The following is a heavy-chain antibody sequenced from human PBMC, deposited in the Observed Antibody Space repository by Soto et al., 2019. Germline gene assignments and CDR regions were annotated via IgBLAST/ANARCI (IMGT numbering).Heavy chain of an antibody. CDR2: IYHSGST. CDR1: GGSISSGGYP. V-gene: IGHV4-30-2*01. D-gene: IGHD3-22*01. CDR3: ARSKYDSSGYYYDY. Sequence: SETLSLTCAVSGGSISSGGYPWSWIRQPPGKGLEWIGYIYHSGSTYYNPSLKSRVTISVDRSKNQFSLKLSSVTAADTAVYYCARSKYDSSGYYYDYWGQGTLVTVSS. J-gene: IGHJ4*02.